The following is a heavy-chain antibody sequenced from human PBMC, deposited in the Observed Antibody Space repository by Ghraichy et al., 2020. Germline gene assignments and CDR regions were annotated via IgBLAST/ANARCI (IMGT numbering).Heavy chain of an antibody. J-gene: IGHJ3*02. CDR2: IYPGDSDT. V-gene: IGHV5-51*01. D-gene: IGHD2-15*01. CDR3: ATRGIVATISYSDAFDI. Sequence: SLNISCKGSGYSFTSYWIGWVRQMPGKGLEWMGIIYPGDSDTRYSPSFQGQVTISADKSISTAYLQWSSLTASDTAMYYCATRGIVATISYSDAFDIWGQGTMVTVSS. CDR1: GYSFTSYW.